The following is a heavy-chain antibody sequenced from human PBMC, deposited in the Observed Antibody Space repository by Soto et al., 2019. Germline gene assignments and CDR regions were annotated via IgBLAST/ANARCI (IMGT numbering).Heavy chain of an antibody. D-gene: IGHD2-2*01. Sequence: GGSLRLSCAASGFTFSDYYMSWIRQAPGKGLEWVSYISSSGSTIYYADSVKGRFTISRDNAKNSLYLQMNSLRAEDTAVYYCARWGYCSSPSCYFPTYYYYMDVWGKGTTVTVSS. J-gene: IGHJ6*03. CDR2: ISSSGSTI. CDR3: ARWGYCSSPSCYFPTYYYYMDV. V-gene: IGHV3-11*01. CDR1: GFTFSDYY.